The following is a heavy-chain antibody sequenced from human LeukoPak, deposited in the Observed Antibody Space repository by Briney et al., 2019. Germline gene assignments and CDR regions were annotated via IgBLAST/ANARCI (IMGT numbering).Heavy chain of an antibody. CDR2: VHYSGSS. D-gene: IGHD4-11*01. Sequence: SETLSLTCSVSGDSITSYSIRNYYFSWIRQSPGKGLEWIGYVHYSGSSNTNPSLKSRVTMSVDTSKKQFSLKLSSVTAADTAVYYCANGSTRQYDPWGQGILVTVSS. J-gene: IGHJ5*02. V-gene: IGHV4-59*01. CDR1: GDSITSYSIRNYY. CDR3: ANGSTRQYDP.